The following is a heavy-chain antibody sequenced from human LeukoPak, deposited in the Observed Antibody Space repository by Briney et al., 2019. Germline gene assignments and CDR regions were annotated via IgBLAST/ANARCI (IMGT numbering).Heavy chain of an antibody. CDR3: ARGTLSANDLGSYMDV. CDR1: GYTFTGYY. Sequence: SVKVSCKASGYTFTGYYMHWVRQAPGQGLEWLGGIIPLFGTAKYTQKFQGRVTITADRSTTTAYVELKNLRVEDTAVYYCARGTLSANDLGSYMDVWGKGTTVTVSS. D-gene: IGHD5-12*01. V-gene: IGHV1-69*06. CDR2: IIPLFGTA. J-gene: IGHJ6*03.